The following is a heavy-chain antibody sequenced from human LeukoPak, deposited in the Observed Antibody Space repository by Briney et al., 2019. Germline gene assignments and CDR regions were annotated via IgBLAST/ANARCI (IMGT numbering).Heavy chain of an antibody. CDR3: AKVLSAGDSRDAFDI. CDR1: GFTFSTYD. V-gene: IGHV3-23*01. Sequence: PGGSLRLSCAASGFTFSTYDMSWVRQAPGKGLECVASISRGGGGSTYYADSVKGRFTISRDNSKNTLYLQMNSLRAEDTAVYYCAKVLSAGDSRDAFDIWGQGTMVTVSS. D-gene: IGHD6-13*01. CDR2: ISRGGGGST. J-gene: IGHJ3*02.